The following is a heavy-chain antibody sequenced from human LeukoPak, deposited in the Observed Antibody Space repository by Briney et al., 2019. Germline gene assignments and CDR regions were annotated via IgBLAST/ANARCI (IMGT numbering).Heavy chain of an antibody. V-gene: IGHV4-34*01. CDR3: ARLKGIYYGSGSYNNFDY. CDR2: IKHSGST. D-gene: IGHD3-10*01. Sequence: PSETLSLTCAVYGGSFSGYYWSWIRQTPGKGLEWIWEIKHSGSTKYNPSLKSRVTISVDTSKNQCSLKLSSVTAADTAVYYCARLKGIYYGSGSYNNFDYWGQGTLVTVSS. CDR1: GGSFSGYY. J-gene: IGHJ4*02.